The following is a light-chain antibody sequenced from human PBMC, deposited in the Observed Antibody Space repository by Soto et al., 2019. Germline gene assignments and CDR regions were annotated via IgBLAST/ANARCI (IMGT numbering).Light chain of an antibody. CDR3: AAWDDSLNGPA. J-gene: IGLJ2*01. CDR1: YSNIGIND. V-gene: IGLV1-44*01. Sequence: QSVLTQPPSASGTPGQRVTVCCSGTYSNIGINDVHWYRQLSGTAPQILIYDTSQRATGVPDRFSGSRSGTSASLVISGLQTEDEADYHCAAWDDSLNGPAFGGGTK. CDR2: DTS.